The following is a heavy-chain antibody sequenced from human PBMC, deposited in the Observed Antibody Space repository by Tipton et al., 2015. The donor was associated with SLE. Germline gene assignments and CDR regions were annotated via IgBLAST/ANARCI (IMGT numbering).Heavy chain of an antibody. Sequence: TLFLTCTVSGGSISSYYWSCIRQPPGKGLEWIGYIYYSGSTNYNPSLKSRVTISVDTSKNQFSLKLSSMTAADTAVYYCARESGIAVADWGQGTLVTVSS. D-gene: IGHD6-19*01. V-gene: IGHV4-59*01. CDR1: GGSISSYY. J-gene: IGHJ4*02. CDR3: ARESGIAVAD. CDR2: IYYSGST.